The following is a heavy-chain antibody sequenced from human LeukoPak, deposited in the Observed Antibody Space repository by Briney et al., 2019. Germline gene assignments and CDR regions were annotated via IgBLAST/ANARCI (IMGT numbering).Heavy chain of an antibody. CDR1: GVSVSSDNW. CDR3: ATRDQSRTYRAPADC. D-gene: IGHD5-24*01. V-gene: IGHV4-4*02. Sequence: SEPLSLTCAVYGVSVSSDNWWTWVRQSPGKGLEWIGETHRSGDTKYNPSLNGRVTISIDNSNNRLSLNLRYVTAADTAMYYCATRDQSRTYRAPADCWGQGTLATVSS. J-gene: IGHJ4*02. CDR2: THRSGDT.